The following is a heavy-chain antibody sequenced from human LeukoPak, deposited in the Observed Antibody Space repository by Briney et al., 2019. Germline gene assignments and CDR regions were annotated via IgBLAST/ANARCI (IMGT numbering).Heavy chain of an antibody. Sequence: SETLSLTCTVSGVSITSSSYYWGWIRQPPGKGPEWIASIHYGANTYRNPSLKSRVTISMDTSKNHFSLSLSSVTAADTAVYYCARNDAKMVTVDYWGQGTLVTVSS. CDR1: GVSITSSSYY. CDR2: IHYGANT. J-gene: IGHJ4*02. D-gene: IGHD2-21*02. V-gene: IGHV4-39*02. CDR3: ARNDAKMVTVDY.